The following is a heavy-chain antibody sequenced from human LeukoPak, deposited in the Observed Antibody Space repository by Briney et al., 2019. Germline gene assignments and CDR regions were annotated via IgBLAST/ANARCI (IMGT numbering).Heavy chain of an antibody. CDR3: AKNRGGIAAARDY. CDR2: INSDGSST. D-gene: IGHD6-13*01. V-gene: IGHV3-74*01. CDR1: GFTLSSYW. Sequence: GGSLRVSCAASGFTLSSYWMHWVRQTPGKGLVWVSRINSDGSSTRYADSVKGRFTISRDNSKNTVYLQMTNLRVEDTATYFCAKNRGGIAAARDYWGQGTLVTVSS. J-gene: IGHJ4*02.